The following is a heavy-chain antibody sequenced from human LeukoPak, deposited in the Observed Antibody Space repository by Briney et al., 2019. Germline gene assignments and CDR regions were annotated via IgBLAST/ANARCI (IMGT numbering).Heavy chain of an antibody. V-gene: IGHV3-21*01. CDR1: GFTFSSYS. D-gene: IGHD1-26*01. CDR3: ARERQWELPYAFDI. J-gene: IGHJ3*02. CDR2: ISSSSSYI. Sequence: GGSLRLSCAASGFTFSSYSMNWVRQAPVKGLEWVSSISSSSSYIYYADSVKGRFTISRDNAKNSLYLQMNSLRAEDTAVYYCARERQWELPYAFDIWGQGTMVTVSS.